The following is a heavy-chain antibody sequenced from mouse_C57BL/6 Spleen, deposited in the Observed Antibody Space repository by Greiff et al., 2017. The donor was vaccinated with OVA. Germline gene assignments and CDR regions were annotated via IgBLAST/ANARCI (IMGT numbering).Heavy chain of an antibody. D-gene: IGHD1-1*01. CDR2: IDPETGGT. V-gene: IGHV1-15*01. CDR3: TRKRTYGYYAMDY. Sequence: QVQLQQSGAELVRPGASVTLSCKASGYTFTDYEMHWVKQTPVHGLEWIGAIDPETGGTASNQKFKGKAILTADKSSSTAYMELRSLTSEDSAVYYCTRKRTYGYYAMDYWGQGTSVTVSS. CDR1: GYTFTDYE. J-gene: IGHJ4*01.